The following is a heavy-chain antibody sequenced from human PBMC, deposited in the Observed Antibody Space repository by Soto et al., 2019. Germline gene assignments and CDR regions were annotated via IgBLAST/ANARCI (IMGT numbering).Heavy chain of an antibody. V-gene: IGHV3-23*01. CDR1: GFNFSSYA. Sequence: SGGSLRLSCAASGFNFSSYAMSWVRQDPGKGLEWVSAISGSGGSTYYADSVKGRFTISRDNSKNTLYLQMNSLRAEDTAVYYCAKDLTPYCSGGSCYPRYFQHWGQGTLVTVSS. J-gene: IGHJ1*01. D-gene: IGHD2-15*01. CDR2: ISGSGGST. CDR3: AKDLTPYCSGGSCYPRYFQH.